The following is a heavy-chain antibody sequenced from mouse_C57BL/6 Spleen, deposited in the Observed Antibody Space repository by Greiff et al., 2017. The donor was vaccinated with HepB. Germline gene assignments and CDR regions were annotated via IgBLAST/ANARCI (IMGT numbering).Heavy chain of an antibody. J-gene: IGHJ2*01. Sequence: VQLQQPGAELVMPGASVKLSCKASGYTFTSYWMHWVKQRPGQGLEWIGEIDPSDSYTNYNQKFKGKSTLTVDKSSSTAYMQLSSLTSEDSAVYYCARGGIYDGYPYYFDYWGQGTTLTVSS. D-gene: IGHD2-3*01. CDR2: IDPSDSYT. CDR3: ARGGIYDGYPYYFDY. V-gene: IGHV1-69*01. CDR1: GYTFTSYW.